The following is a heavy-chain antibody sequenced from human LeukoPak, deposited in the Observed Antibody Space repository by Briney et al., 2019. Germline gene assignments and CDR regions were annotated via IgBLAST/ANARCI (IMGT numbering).Heavy chain of an antibody. J-gene: IGHJ6*03. D-gene: IGHD1-1*01. V-gene: IGHV4-61*02. CDR3: ARVSWFPGTSYYYMDV. Sequence: KPSETLSLTCTVSGDPISSGDYYWSWIRQPAGKGLEWIGRISSSGSTNYNPSLKSRVTISVDTSKNQFSLKLSSVTAADTAVYYCARVSWFPGTSYYYMDVWGKGTTVTVSS. CDR2: ISSSGST. CDR1: GDPISSGDYY.